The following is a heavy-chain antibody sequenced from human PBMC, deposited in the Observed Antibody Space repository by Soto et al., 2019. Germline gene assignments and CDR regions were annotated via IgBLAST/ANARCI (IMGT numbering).Heavy chain of an antibody. CDR3: ARDHYGSGNYYFDY. CDR1: GFTFSNYG. Sequence: GGSLRHSCAASGFTFSNYGVHWVRQAPGKGLEWVALIWYDGSKKYYADSVKGRFTISRDNAKNSLYLHMNSLRAEDTAVYYCARDHYGSGNYYFDYWGQGTLVTVSS. D-gene: IGHD3-10*01. J-gene: IGHJ4*02. V-gene: IGHV3-33*01. CDR2: IWYDGSKK.